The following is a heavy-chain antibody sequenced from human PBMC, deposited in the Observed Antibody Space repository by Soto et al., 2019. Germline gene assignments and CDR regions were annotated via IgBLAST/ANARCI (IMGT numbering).Heavy chain of an antibody. V-gene: IGHV4-31*03. Sequence: QEQLQESGPGVVKPSQTLSLTCTISRGSVKTTTYYWTWIRQHPGKALEWIGNIYSNGPTVFHPSLQSRVCMSVDSSANQFSLHLSSLTAADTAVYYCGKGSGGQQLYRGFDPWGQGTLVTFSS. CDR2: IYSNGPT. D-gene: IGHD1-1*01. CDR1: RGSVKTTTYY. J-gene: IGHJ5*02. CDR3: GKGSGGQQLYRGFDP.